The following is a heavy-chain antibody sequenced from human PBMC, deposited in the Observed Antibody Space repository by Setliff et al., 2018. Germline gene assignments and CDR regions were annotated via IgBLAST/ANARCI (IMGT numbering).Heavy chain of an antibody. Sequence: SETLSLTCIVSGGSIGHYYWNWIRQPPGKGLEWIGYIYDTGSTNSDPSLKSRVTISIDTSKNQFSLKLSSVSAADTAVYYCARARSGDYSDSTGYLDYWGQGTLVTVSS. CDR2: IYDTGST. CDR1: GGSIGHYY. V-gene: IGHV4-4*08. D-gene: IGHD3-22*01. J-gene: IGHJ4*02. CDR3: ARARSGDYSDSTGYLDY.